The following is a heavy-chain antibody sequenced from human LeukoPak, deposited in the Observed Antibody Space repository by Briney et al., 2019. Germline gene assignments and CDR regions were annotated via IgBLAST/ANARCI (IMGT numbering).Heavy chain of an antibody. CDR3: ATTGEGITFGGFEY. J-gene: IGHJ4*02. CDR1: GYTLTELS. CDR2: FNPEDGET. V-gene: IGHV1-24*01. Sequence: DSVKVSCNVSGYTLTELSMHWVRQAPGKGLEWMGGFNPEDGETINAPKFQGRVTMTEDTFTDTAYMERSSLRSEDTPVYYCATTGEGITFGGFEYWGQGTLVTVSS. D-gene: IGHD3-16*01.